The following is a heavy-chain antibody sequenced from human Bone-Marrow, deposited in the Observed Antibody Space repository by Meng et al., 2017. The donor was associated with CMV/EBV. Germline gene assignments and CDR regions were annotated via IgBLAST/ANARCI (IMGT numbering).Heavy chain of an antibody. V-gene: IGHV3-15*07. D-gene: IGHD1-26*01. CDR2: IKSKTDGGTT. J-gene: IGHJ4*02. CDR3: TTHSGSYLFDY. CDR1: GFTFNSVW. Sequence: ASGFTFNSVWMNWVRQAPGKGLEWVGRIKSKTDGGTTDYAAPVKGRFTISRDDSQNTLSLQMNSLKAEDTAVYYCTTHSGSYLFDYWGQGTLVTVSS.